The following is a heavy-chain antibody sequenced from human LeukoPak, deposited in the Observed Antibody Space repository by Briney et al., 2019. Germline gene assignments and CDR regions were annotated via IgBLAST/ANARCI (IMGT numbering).Heavy chain of an antibody. V-gene: IGHV3-9*01. CDR2: ISWNSGSI. J-gene: IGHJ4*02. CDR1: GFTFDDYA. D-gene: IGHD6-19*01. Sequence: PGGSLRLSCAASGFTFDDYAMHWVRQAPGKGLEWVSGISWNSGSIGYADSVKGRFTISRDNAKNSRYLKMNTLRADDTALYYCAKDGASVAGPGGDHWGQGTLVTVSS. CDR3: AKDGASVAGPGGDH.